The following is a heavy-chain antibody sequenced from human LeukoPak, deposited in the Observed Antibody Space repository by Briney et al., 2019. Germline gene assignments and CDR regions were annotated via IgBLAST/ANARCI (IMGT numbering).Heavy chain of an antibody. D-gene: IGHD4-23*01. Sequence: ASVKVSCKASGGTFSSYAISWVRQAPGQGLESMGIINPGGGSTSYAQKFQGRVTMTRDTSTSTVYMELNSLRSEDTAVYYCAKDLRWDHPGLDPWGQGTLVIVSS. CDR2: INPGGGST. CDR3: AKDLRWDHPGLDP. V-gene: IGHV1-46*01. CDR1: GGTFSSYA. J-gene: IGHJ5*02.